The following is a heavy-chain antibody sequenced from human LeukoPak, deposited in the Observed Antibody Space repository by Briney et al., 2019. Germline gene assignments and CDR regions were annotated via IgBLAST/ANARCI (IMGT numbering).Heavy chain of an antibody. CDR2: INPSGGST. CDR3: ARDRDLWAVVISLSGSSYYYGMDV. V-gene: IGHV1-46*01. D-gene: IGHD3-22*01. Sequence: GASVKVSCKASGYTFTSYYMHWVRQAPGQGLEWMGIINPSGGSTSYAQKFQGRVTITADESTSTAYMELSSLRSEDTAVYYCARDRDLWAVVISLSGSSYYYGMDVWGQGTTVTVSS. CDR1: GYTFTSYY. J-gene: IGHJ6*02.